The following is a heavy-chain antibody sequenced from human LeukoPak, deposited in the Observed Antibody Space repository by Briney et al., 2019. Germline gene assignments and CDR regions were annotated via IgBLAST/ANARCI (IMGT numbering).Heavy chain of an antibody. CDR2: ISAYNGNT. CDR3: ARGPLYYGSGSYLSGP. D-gene: IGHD3-10*01. CDR1: GYTFTSYG. J-gene: IGHJ4*02. Sequence: ASVKVSCKASGYTFTSYGISWVRQAPGQGLEWMGWISAYNGNTNYAQKLQGRVTMTTDTSTSTAYMELRSLRSDDTAVYYCARGPLYYGSGSYLSGPWGQGTLVTVSS. V-gene: IGHV1-18*01.